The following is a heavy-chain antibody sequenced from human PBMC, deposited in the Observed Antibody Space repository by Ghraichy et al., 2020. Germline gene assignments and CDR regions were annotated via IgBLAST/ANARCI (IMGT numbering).Heavy chain of an antibody. Sequence: SVKVSCKASGSGFSFSGSAMQWVRQARGQRPEWIGWIVVGSGNTNYAQKFQERVTITRDMSTSTVYMGLSSLRSDDTAVYYCAADGITGTFDPWGQGTLITVSS. CDR2: IVVGSGNT. CDR1: GSGFSFSGSA. D-gene: IGHD1-7*01. J-gene: IGHJ5*02. CDR3: AADGITGTFDP. V-gene: IGHV1-58*02.